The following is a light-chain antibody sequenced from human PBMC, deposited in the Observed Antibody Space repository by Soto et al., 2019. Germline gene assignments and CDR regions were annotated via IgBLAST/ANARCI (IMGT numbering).Light chain of an antibody. CDR2: TAS. CDR1: QGISQY. Sequence: DIQLTQSPSFLSASVGDRVAITCRASQGISQYVAWYQQKPGSAPKLLIYTASILQNGVPSRFSGTGSATEFTLTISSLQPEDFATYYCQQVNSYPLTFDGGTKLEIK. J-gene: IGKJ4*01. CDR3: QQVNSYPLT. V-gene: IGKV1-9*01.